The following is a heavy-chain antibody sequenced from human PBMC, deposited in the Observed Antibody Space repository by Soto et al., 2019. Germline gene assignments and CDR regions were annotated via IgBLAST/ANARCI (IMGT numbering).Heavy chain of an antibody. Sequence: GGSLRLSCNASGVSFSTYSMHWVRQAPGKGLEWVSSIGRRGDIYYADSVKGRFTISRDNAKNSVSLQMNSLRDEDTAVYYCAREETAWPLAYGLDVWGQGTTVTV. CDR2: IGRRGDI. CDR1: GVSFSTYS. V-gene: IGHV3-21*01. J-gene: IGHJ6*02. D-gene: IGHD2-21*02. CDR3: AREETAWPLAYGLDV.